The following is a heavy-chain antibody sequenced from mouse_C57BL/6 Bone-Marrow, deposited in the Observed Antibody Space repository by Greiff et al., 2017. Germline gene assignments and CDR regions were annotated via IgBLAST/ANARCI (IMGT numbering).Heavy chain of an antibody. V-gene: IGHV1-59*01. D-gene: IGHD1-1*01. J-gene: IGHJ4*01. CDR3: ERDILPSYARDS. CDR1: GYTFTSYW. CDR2: IDPSDSYT. Sequence: VKLQQPGAELVRPGTSVKLSCKASGYTFTSYWMHWVKQRPGQGLEWIGVIDPSDSYTNYNQKFKGKATLTVDTSSSTAYMKLSSLTSEYSAVYYCERDILPSYARDSGGKET.